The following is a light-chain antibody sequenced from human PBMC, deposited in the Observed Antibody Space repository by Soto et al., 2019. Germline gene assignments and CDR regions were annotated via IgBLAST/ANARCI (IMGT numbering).Light chain of an antibody. Sequence: QSALTQPASVSGSPGQSITISCTGTSSDVGGYNYVSWYPQHPGKAPKLMIYDVSNRPSGVSNRFSGSKSGNTASLTIFGLQAEDETDYYCSSYTSSSTLVVFGGGTKLTVL. CDR3: SSYTSSSTLVV. V-gene: IGLV2-14*01. CDR2: DVS. J-gene: IGLJ2*01. CDR1: SSDVGGYNY.